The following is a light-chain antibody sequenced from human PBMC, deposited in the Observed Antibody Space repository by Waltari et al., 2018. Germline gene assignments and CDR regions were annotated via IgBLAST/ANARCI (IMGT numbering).Light chain of an antibody. CDR2: GAS. V-gene: IGKV3-20*01. Sequence: EIVLPQSPGTLSLSPGERATLSCWASQSVGRSLAWYQQKRGQAPRLLIYGASTRATGIPDRFSGSGSGTDFSLTISRLEPEDFAVYYCQHYGRLPVTFGQGTKVEI. CDR3: QHYGRLPVT. CDR1: QSVGRS. J-gene: IGKJ1*01.